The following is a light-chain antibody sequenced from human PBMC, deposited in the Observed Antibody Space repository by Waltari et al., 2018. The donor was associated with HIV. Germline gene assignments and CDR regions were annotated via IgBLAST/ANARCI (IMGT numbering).Light chain of an antibody. CDR3: AAWDDTLNGL. CDR2: SNN. CDR1: TYNIGTNI. J-gene: IGLJ2*01. Sequence: QSVLTQPPSASGTPGQNVTISCSGNTYNIGTNIVNWYQQFPGAAPKLLIYSNNPRPSGVPALSACTKSGTSASLAIRGLESEDAADYFCAAWDDTLNGLFGGGTKLTVL. V-gene: IGLV1-44*01.